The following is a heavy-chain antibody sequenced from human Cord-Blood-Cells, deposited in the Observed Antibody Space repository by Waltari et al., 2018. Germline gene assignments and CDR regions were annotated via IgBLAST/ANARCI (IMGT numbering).Heavy chain of an antibody. Sequence: EVQLVESGGGLIQTGGSLRLSCAASGFPVSSNYMSWVRQAPGKGLGWVAVVYSGGSTYYADSVKGRFTISRDKSKNPLYLQMNSLRAEDTAVYYCARGEYNWNDGGVYLGQGTLVTVSS. J-gene: IGHJ4*02. V-gene: IGHV3-53*01. D-gene: IGHD1-1*01. CDR3: ARGEYNWNDGGVY. CDR2: VYSGGST. CDR1: GFPVSSNY.